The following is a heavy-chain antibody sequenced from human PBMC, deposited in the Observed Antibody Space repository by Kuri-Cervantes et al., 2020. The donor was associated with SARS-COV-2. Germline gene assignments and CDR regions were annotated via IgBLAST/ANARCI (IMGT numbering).Heavy chain of an antibody. V-gene: IGHV3-7*03. CDR2: IKQDGSEK. D-gene: IGHD3-10*01. CDR1: GFTFSTFW. CDR3: ARDDGDAFYYGMDV. Sequence: GESLKISCAASGFTFSTFWLSWVRQAPGKGLEWVANIKQDGSEKYYVDSVKGRFTISRDNAKNSLYLQMNSLRAEDTAVYYCARDDGDAFYYGMDVWGQGPTVTVSS. J-gene: IGHJ6*02.